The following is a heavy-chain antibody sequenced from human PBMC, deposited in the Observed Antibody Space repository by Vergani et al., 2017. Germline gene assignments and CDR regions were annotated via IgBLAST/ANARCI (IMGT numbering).Heavy chain of an antibody. CDR1: GFTFSSYC. CDR2: IWYDGSNK. CDR3: VREGALRYFDWSKGDDAFDI. V-gene: IGHV3-33*01. Sequence: QVQLVESGGGVVQPGRSLRLSCAASGFTFSSYCMHWVRQAPGKGLEWVAVIWYDGSNKYYADSVKGRFTISRDNSKNTLYLQMNSLRAEDTAVYYCVREGALRYFDWSKGDDAFDIWGQGTMVTVSS. J-gene: IGHJ3*02. D-gene: IGHD3-9*01.